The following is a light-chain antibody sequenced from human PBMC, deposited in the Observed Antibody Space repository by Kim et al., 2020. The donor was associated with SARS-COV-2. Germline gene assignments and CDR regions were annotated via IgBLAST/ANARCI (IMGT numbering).Light chain of an antibody. Sequence: GQTVHRSCAGSRANIGSNAVNWYQQLTGTPPNLRIYNNDQRPSGVPDRFSGFKSGTSASLAISGLRSDDDSDYYCAVWDDSLNGWVFGGGTQLTVL. J-gene: IGLJ3*02. CDR3: AVWDDSLNGWV. CDR1: RANIGSNA. V-gene: IGLV1-44*01. CDR2: NND.